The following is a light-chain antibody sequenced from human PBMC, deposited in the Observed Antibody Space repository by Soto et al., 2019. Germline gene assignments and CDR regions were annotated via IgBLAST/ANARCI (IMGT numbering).Light chain of an antibody. Sequence: LSQSLGTMCLPLGETATLSCRARQSVSNNYLAWYKQQPGQAPRFLIYGASNRATGIPDRFSGSGSGTDFTLTIRRLEPDEFAVYYCQQYGSSGTFGQGTKVDIK. CDR2: GAS. J-gene: IGKJ1*01. V-gene: IGKV3-20*01. CDR1: QSVSNNY. CDR3: QQYGSSGT.